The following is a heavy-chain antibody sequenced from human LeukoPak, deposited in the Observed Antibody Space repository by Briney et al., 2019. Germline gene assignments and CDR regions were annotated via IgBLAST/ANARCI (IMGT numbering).Heavy chain of an antibody. J-gene: IGHJ3*02. V-gene: IGHV3-48*02. Sequence: GGSLRLSCAASGFTSSTYSMNWVRQAPGKGLEWVSYISSRSGTIHYADSVKGRFTISRDNAKNSMYLQMNSLRDEDTAVYYCARDYDTTGRAFDIWGQGTMVTVSS. CDR3: ARDYDTTGRAFDI. CDR2: ISSRSGTI. D-gene: IGHD3-22*01. CDR1: GFTSSTYS.